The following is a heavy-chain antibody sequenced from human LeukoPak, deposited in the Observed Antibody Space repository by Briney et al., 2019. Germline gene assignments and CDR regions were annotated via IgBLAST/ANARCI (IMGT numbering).Heavy chain of an antibody. D-gene: IGHD6-13*01. CDR3: ARDPTGYSSSFYFDS. Sequence: ASVKVSCKASGHPFTSYAINWVRQAPGQGLEWMGWINTNTGNPTYAQGFTGRFVFSLDTSVSTAYLQISSLKAEDTAVYYCARDPTGYSSSFYFDSWGQGTLVTVSS. V-gene: IGHV7-4-1*02. CDR2: INTNTGNP. J-gene: IGHJ4*02. CDR1: GHPFTSYA.